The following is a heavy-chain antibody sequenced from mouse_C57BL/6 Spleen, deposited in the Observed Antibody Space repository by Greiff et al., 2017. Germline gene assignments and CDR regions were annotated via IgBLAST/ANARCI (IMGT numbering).Heavy chain of an antibody. CDR1: GFTFSSYA. V-gene: IGHV5-4*03. CDR2: ISDGGSYT. CDR3: ARGITTVVANFDY. D-gene: IGHD1-1*01. J-gene: IGHJ2*01. Sequence: EVKLMESGGGLVKPGGSLKLSCAASGFTFSSYAMSWVRQTPEKRLEWVATISDGGSYTYYPDNVKGRFTISRDNAKNNLYLQMSHLKSEDTAMYYCARGITTVVANFDYWGQGTTLTVSS.